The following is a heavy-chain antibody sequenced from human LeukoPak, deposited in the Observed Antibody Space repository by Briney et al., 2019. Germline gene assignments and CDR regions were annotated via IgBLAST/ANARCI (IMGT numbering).Heavy chain of an antibody. CDR2: IYYSGST. CDR1: GGSISSPSYY. J-gene: IGHJ4*02. V-gene: IGHV4-39*01. Sequence: PSETLSLTCTVSGGSISSPSYYWVWLRQPPGKGLEWIATIYYSGSTYYNPSLKSRVTISVDTSKNQFSLKLSSVTAADTAMYYCARYWGPYDNSGAYFDYWGQGTLVTVSS. CDR3: ARYWGPYDNSGAYFDY. D-gene: IGHD3-22*01.